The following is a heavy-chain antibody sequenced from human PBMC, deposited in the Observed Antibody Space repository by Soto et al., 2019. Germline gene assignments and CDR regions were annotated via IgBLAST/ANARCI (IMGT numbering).Heavy chain of an antibody. J-gene: IGHJ5*02. CDR2: NSAYNGNT. D-gene: IGHD2-15*01. CDR1: GYTFTSYG. CDR3: ARVWGYCSGGSCAYNWFDP. Sequence: ASVKVSCKASGYTFTSYGISWVRQAPGQGLEGMGWNSAYNGNTNYAQKLQGRVTMTTDTSTSTSYMELRSLRSDDTAVYYCARVWGYCSGGSCAYNWFDPWGQGTLVTVSS. V-gene: IGHV1-18*04.